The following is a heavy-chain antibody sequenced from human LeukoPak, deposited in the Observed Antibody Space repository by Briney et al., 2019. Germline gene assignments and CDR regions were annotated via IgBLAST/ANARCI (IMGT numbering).Heavy chain of an antibody. CDR2: IKQDESEK. CDR3: ARALDSSSSRYQAFEE. J-gene: IGHJ4*02. D-gene: IGHD2-2*01. Sequence: PGGSLRLSCSASGFTFSNYWMSWVRQAPGKGLEWVANIKQDESEKYYVDSVKGRFTIPRDNAKSSLYLQMNSLRAEDTAVYYCARALDSSSSRYQAFEEWGQGTLVTVSS. CDR1: GFTFSNYW. V-gene: IGHV3-7*01.